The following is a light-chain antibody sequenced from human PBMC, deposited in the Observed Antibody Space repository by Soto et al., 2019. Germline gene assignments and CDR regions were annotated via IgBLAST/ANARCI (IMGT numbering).Light chain of an antibody. CDR3: QQYDNRPPIT. V-gene: IGKV1-33*01. CDR1: QDISNY. Sequence: DSQMTQSPCSLSASLGYIFTITCQSSQDISNYLNWYQHKPGKAPKLLIYDASNLETGVPSRFSGSGSGTDFTFTISSLQPEDIATYYCQQYDNRPPITFGQGTRLEIK. J-gene: IGKJ5*01. CDR2: DAS.